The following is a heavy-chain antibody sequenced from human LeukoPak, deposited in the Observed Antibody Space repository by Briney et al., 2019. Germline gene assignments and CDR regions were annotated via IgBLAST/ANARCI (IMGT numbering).Heavy chain of an antibody. CDR3: AAGMSHDEGEPAYYYYYMDV. V-gene: IGHV1-58*02. CDR1: GFTFTSSA. Sequence: ASVKVSCKASGFTFTSSAMQWVRQARGQRLEWIGWIVLGSGNTNYAQKFQERVTITRDMSTSTAYMELSSLRSEDTAVYYCAAGMSHDEGEPAYYYYYMDVWGKGTTVTVSS. CDR2: IVLGSGNT. J-gene: IGHJ6*03.